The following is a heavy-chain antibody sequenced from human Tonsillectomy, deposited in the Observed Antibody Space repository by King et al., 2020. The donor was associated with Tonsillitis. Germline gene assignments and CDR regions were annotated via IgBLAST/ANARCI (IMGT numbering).Heavy chain of an antibody. CDR2: IFWSGDQ. J-gene: IGHJ4*02. V-gene: IGHV2-5*01. D-gene: IGHD1-7*01. Sequence: TLKESGPTLVKPTQTLTLTCTFSGFSLSTSGVGVGWIRQPPGKALECLALIFWSGDQRYSPSLESRRTITKDTSKNQVFLTMTNMDPVDTATYYCANLPITGTAGYFDYWGQGTLVTVSS. CDR1: GFSLSTSGVG. CDR3: ANLPITGTAGYFDY.